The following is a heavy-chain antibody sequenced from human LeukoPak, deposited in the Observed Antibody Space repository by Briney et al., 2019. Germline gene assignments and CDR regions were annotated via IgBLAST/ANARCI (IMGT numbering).Heavy chain of an antibody. CDR2: ISYDGSNK. CDR3: ASRMITFGGVIVRHFDY. V-gene: IGHV3-30-3*01. J-gene: IGHJ4*02. Sequence: GGSLRLSYAASGFTFSSYAMHWVRQAPGKGLEWAAVISYDGSNKYYADSVKGRFTISRDNSKNTLYLQMNSLRAEDTAVYYCASRMITFGGVIVRHFDYWGQGTLVTVSS. D-gene: IGHD3-16*02. CDR1: GFTFSSYA.